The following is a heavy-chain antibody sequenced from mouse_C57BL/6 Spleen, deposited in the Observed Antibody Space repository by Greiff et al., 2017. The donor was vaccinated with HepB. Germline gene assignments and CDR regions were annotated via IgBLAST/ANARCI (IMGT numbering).Heavy chain of an antibody. CDR1: GYTFTSYD. J-gene: IGHJ3*01. D-gene: IGHD1-1*02. CDR2: IYPRDGST. Sequence: QVQLQQSGPELVKPGASVKLSCKASGYTFTSYDINWVKQRPGQGLEWIGWIYPRDGSTKYNEKFKGKATLTVDTSSSTAYMELHSLTSEDSAVYFCASNNGGSYPGWFAYWGEGTLVTVS. V-gene: IGHV1-85*01. CDR3: ASNNGGSYPGWFAY.